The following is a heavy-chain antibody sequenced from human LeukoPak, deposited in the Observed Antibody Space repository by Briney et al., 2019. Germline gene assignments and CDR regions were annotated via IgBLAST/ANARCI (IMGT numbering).Heavy chain of an antibody. D-gene: IGHD3-22*01. Sequence: PGGSLRLSCVASGVNLSTYTINWVCQAPGKGLEWLSYITSSSNSIYYADSVKGRFTISRDNAKKSMYLQMDSPGAEETAVYYCTRASSGYGFYSNYWGQGTLVTVSS. CDR2: ITSSSNSI. CDR1: GVNLSTYT. CDR3: TRASSGYGFYSNY. J-gene: IGHJ4*02. V-gene: IGHV3-48*01.